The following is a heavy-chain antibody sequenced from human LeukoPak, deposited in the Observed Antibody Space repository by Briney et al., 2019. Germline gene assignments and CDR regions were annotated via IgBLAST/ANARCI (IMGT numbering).Heavy chain of an antibody. Sequence: ASVKVSCKASGYTFTGYYMHWVRQAPGQGLEWMGWINPNSGGTNYARKFQGRVTMTRDTSISTAYMELSRLRSDDTAVYYCARDPRLVGAPQYYFDYWGQGTLVTVSS. D-gene: IGHD1-26*01. CDR2: INPNSGGT. V-gene: IGHV1-2*02. J-gene: IGHJ4*02. CDR1: GYTFTGYY. CDR3: ARDPRLVGAPQYYFDY.